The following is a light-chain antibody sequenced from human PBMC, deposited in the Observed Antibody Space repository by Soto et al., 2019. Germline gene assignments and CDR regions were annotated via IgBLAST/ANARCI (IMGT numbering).Light chain of an antibody. CDR3: SSFTGASTI. J-gene: IGLJ1*01. V-gene: IGLV2-8*01. CDR2: EVT. Sequence: ALTQPPSASGSPGQSVTISCTGTSSDVGGYNYVSWYQQHPGKAPKLVIYEVTKRPSGVPDRFSGSKSGNTASLTVSGLQAEDEADYYCSSFTGASTIFGTGTKVTVL. CDR1: SSDVGGYNY.